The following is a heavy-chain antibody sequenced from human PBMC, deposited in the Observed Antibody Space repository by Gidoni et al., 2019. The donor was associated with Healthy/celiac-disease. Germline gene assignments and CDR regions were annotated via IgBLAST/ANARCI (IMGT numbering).Heavy chain of an antibody. V-gene: IGHV3-33*01. CDR1: GFTFSSYG. CDR2: IWYDGSNK. CDR3: ARVMKEVSGPYYYYYMDV. D-gene: IGHD2-8*01. J-gene: IGHJ6*03. Sequence: QVQLVESGGGVVQPGRSLRLSCAASGFTFSSYGMHWVRQAPGKGLEWVAVIWYDGSNKYYADSVKGRFTISRDNSKNTLYLQMNSLRAEDTAVYYCARVMKEVSGPYYYYYMDVWGKGTTVTVSS.